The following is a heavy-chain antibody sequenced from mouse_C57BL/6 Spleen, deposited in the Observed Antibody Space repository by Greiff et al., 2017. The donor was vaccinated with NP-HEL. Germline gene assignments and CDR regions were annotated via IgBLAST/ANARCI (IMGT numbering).Heavy chain of an antibody. Sequence: QVQLQHPGAELVMPGASVKLSCKASGYTFTSYWMHWVKQRPGQGLEWIGEIDPSDSYTNYNQKFKGKSTLTVDKSSSTAYMQLSSLTSEDSAVYYCARGDYKKAMDYWGQGTSVTVSS. CDR1: GYTFTSYW. CDR2: IDPSDSYT. CDR3: ARGDYKKAMDY. V-gene: IGHV1-69*01. J-gene: IGHJ4*01. D-gene: IGHD2-12*01.